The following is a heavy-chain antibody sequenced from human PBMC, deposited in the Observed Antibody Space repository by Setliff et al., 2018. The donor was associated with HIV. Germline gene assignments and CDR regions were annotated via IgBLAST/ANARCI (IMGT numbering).Heavy chain of an antibody. CDR2: ISSSDSTI. V-gene: IGHV3-48*04. CDR1: GFAFSAYS. D-gene: IGHD3-10*01. CDR3: AREAGFGEFGAFDI. Sequence: GGSLRLSCAASGFAFSAYSMSWVRQAPGKGLEWVSYISSSDSTIYYADSVKGRFTISRDNSNNTLYLQMNSLTPEDTAVYYCAREAGFGEFGAFDIWGQGTMVTVSS. J-gene: IGHJ3*02.